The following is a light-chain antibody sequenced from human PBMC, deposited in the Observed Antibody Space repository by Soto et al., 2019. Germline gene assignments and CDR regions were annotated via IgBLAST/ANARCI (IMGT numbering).Light chain of an antibody. CDR3: HQYNPYPPWT. CDR1: QSITGW. J-gene: IGKJ1*01. Sequence: IQMTQAPPTLSASVGDRVTISCRSSQSITGWLAWFQQKPGKAPKLLISKASKLESGVPSRFSGSGSGTDFTLTISGLQPDDFATHYCHQYNPYPPWTSGQGTKVDI. CDR2: KAS. V-gene: IGKV1-5*03.